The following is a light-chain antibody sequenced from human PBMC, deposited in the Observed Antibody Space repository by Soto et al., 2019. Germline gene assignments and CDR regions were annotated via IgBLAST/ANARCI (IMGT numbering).Light chain of an antibody. CDR3: LSFDSSLSVV. V-gene: IGLV1-40*01. J-gene: IGLJ2*01. CDR2: GNT. CDR1: SSNIGAGYD. Sequence: QSVLKQPPSVSGAPGQRVTISCTGSSSNIGAGYDVHWYQQLPGSAPKLLIYGNTNRPSGVPDRISGSKSGTSASLAITGLQAEDEADYYCLSFDSSLSVVFGGGTKVTVL.